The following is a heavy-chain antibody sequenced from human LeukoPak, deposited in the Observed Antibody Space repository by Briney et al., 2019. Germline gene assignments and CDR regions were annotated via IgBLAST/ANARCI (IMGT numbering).Heavy chain of an antibody. CDR2: INSDGRSI. V-gene: IGHV3-74*01. D-gene: IGHD1-26*01. CDR1: GFPFSSYA. J-gene: IGHJ3*02. Sequence: GGSLRLSCAASGFPFSSYAMHWVRQAPGKGLVRVSRINSDGRSIIYADSVKGRFTISRDNAKDTLYLQMNSLRVEDTAVYYCARGGSPPEALGDALNIWGQGTMVTVSS. CDR3: ARGGSPPEALGDALNI.